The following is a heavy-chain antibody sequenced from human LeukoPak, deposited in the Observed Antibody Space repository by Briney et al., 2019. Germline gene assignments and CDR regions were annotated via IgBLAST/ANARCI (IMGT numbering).Heavy chain of an antibody. CDR2: IWYDGSNK. CDR1: GFTFSRYG. J-gene: IGHJ6*02. V-gene: IGHV3-33*01. D-gene: IGHD3-10*01. CDR3: ARVLSQYYYYYGMDV. Sequence: PGGSLRLSCAASGFTFSRYGMHWVRQAPGKGLEGVAVIWYDGSNKYYADSVKGRFTISRDNSKNTLYLQMNSLRAEDTAVYYGARVLSQYYYYYGMDVWGQGTTVTVSS.